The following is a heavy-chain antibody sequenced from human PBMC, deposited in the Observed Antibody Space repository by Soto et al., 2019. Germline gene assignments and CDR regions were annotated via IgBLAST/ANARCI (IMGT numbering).Heavy chain of an antibody. CDR3: ARLGGPYSFCLYYFDF. Sequence: RGESLKISCKGSGYIFTKFWIGWVRQMPGKGPEWMGIIYPGDSNTKYSPSFRGQVTVSDDKSITTVYLQWSSLQALDTAIYYCARLGGPYSFCLYYFDFWGQGTLVTVSS. CDR2: IYPGDSNT. D-gene: IGHD3-3*01. J-gene: IGHJ4*02. CDR1: GYIFTKFW. V-gene: IGHV5-51*01.